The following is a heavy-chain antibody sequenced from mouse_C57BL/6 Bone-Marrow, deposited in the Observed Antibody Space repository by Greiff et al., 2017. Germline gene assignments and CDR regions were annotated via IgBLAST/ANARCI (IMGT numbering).Heavy chain of an antibody. D-gene: IGHD2-4*01. J-gene: IGHJ2*01. V-gene: IGHV1-69*01. CDR3: ARDDYDYFDY. Sequence: VQLQQPGAELVMPGASVKLSCKASGYTFTSYWMHWVKQRPGQGLEWIGEIDPSDSYTNYNQKFKGKSTLTVDKSSSTAYMQLSSLTSEDSAVYYCARDDYDYFDYWGQGTTLTVSS. CDR1: GYTFTSYW. CDR2: IDPSDSYT.